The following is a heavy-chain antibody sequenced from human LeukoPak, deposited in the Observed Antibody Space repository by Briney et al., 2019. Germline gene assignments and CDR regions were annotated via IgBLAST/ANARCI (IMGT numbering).Heavy chain of an antibody. J-gene: IGHJ5*02. CDR1: GGSISSYH. V-gene: IGHV4-59*01. CDR3: ARAYGGYSSSPYNWLDP. Sequence: ASGTLSLTCTVSGGSISSYHWSWIRQSPGKGLEWIGYIYYSGSTNYNPSLKSRVTISLGTSKNQFSLKLISVTAADTAVYYCARAYGGYSSSPYNWLDPWGQGTLVTVSS. D-gene: IGHD6-6*01. CDR2: IYYSGST.